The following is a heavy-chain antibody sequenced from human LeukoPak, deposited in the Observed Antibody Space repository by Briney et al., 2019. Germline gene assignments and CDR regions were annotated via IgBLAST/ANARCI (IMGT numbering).Heavy chain of an antibody. CDR2: IWYDGSNK. CDR3: ARELPPLEKYYFDY. Sequence: GGALRLSCAASGVTFRGYGMHCVRQAPGKGLQWVAVIWYDGSNKYYADSVKGRFTISRDNSKNTLSLQMNSLRAEDTAVYYCARELPPLEKYYFDYWGQGTLVTVSS. V-gene: IGHV3-33*01. J-gene: IGHJ4*02. D-gene: IGHD3-3*01. CDR1: GVTFRGYG.